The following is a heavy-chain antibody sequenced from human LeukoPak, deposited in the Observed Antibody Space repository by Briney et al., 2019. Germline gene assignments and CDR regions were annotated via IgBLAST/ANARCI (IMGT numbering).Heavy chain of an antibody. J-gene: IGHJ4*02. Sequence: GGSLRLSCAASGLPFSSYWMSWVRQAPGKGLEWVANIKPAGSEKNYVGSVKGRFTISRGNARNSLFLQMNSLRAEDTAVYYCAREEDNADEYLREDYWGQGTLVTVSS. D-gene: IGHD2/OR15-2a*01. V-gene: IGHV3-7*01. CDR3: AREEDNADEYLREDY. CDR1: GLPFSSYW. CDR2: IKPAGSEK.